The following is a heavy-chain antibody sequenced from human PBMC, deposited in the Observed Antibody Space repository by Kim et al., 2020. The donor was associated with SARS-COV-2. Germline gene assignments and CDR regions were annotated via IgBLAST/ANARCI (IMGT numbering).Heavy chain of an antibody. CDR2: ISYDGSNK. J-gene: IGHJ4*02. D-gene: IGHD6-19*01. Sequence: GGSLRLSCAASGFTFSSYGMHWVRQAPGKGLEWVAVISYDGSNKYYADSVKGRFTISRDNSKNTLYLQMNSLRAEDTAVYYCAKFPTSVAGTPNFDYWGQGTLVTVSS. CDR1: GFTFSSYG. CDR3: AKFPTSVAGTPNFDY. V-gene: IGHV3-30*18.